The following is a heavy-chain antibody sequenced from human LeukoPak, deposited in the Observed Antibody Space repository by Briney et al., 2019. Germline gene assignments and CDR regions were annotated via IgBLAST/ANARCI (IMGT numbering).Heavy chain of an antibody. CDR2: INPNSGGT. V-gene: IGHV1-2*02. D-gene: IGHD3-9*01. CDR3: ARVNEHFDWLIFDY. CDR1: GYTFTGYY. Sequence: ASVKVSCKASGYTFTGYYMHWVRQAPGQGLEWMGWINPNSGGTNYAQKFQGRVTVTRDTSISTAYMELSRLRSDDTAVYYCARVNEHFDWLIFDYWGQGTLVTVSS. J-gene: IGHJ4*02.